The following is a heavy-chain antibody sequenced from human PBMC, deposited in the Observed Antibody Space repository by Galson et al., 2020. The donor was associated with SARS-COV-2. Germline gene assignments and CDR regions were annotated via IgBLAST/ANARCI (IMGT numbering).Heavy chain of an antibody. V-gene: IGHV3-30*04. J-gene: IGHJ1*01. CDR2: ISYDGSNK. CDR1: GFTFSSYA. CDR3: ARGPLPHSGSYYAQYFQH. D-gene: IGHD1-26*01. Sequence: GEPLKISCAASGFTFSSYAMHWVRQAPGKGLEWVAVISYDGSNKYYADSVKGRFTISRDNSKNTLYLQMNSLRAEDTAVYYCARGPLPHSGSYYAQYFQHWGQGTLVTVSS.